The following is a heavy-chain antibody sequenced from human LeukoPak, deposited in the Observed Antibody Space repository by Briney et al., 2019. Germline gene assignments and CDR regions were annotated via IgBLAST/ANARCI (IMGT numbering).Heavy chain of an antibody. J-gene: IGHJ4*02. CDR3: ARYGSSSWLYYFDY. CDR2: IYYSGST. Sequence: TPSETLSLTCAVSGGSISSGGYYWSWIRQHPGKGLEWIGYIYYSGSTYYNPSLKSRVTISVDTSKNQFSLKLSSVTAADTAVYYCARYGSSSWLYYFDYWGQGTLVTVSS. D-gene: IGHD6-13*01. CDR1: GGSISSGGYY. V-gene: IGHV4-31*11.